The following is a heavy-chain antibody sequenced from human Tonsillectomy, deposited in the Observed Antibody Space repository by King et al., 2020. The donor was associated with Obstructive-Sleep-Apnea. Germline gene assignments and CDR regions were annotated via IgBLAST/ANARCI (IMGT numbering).Heavy chain of an antibody. V-gene: IGHV4-59*08. J-gene: IGHJ4*02. D-gene: IGHD6-13*01. CDR1: GGSISSYY. CDR3: ARYIAAAGTWYFDY. CDR2: IYYSGST. Sequence: VQLQESGPGLVKPSETLSLTCTVSGGSISSYYWSWIRQPPGKGLEWIGYIYYSGSTNYNPSLKSRVTISVDTSKNQFSLKLSSVTAADTAVYYCARYIAAAGTWYFDYWGQGTLVTVSS.